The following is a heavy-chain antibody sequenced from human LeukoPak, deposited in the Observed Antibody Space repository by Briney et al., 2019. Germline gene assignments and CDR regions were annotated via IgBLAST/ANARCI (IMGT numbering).Heavy chain of an antibody. D-gene: IGHD4-17*01. Sequence: GGSLRLSCAASGFTSSNHAMSWVRQAPGRGLEWVSAISGSSGLTYYADSVKGRFTISRDNSKNTLFLQMNSLRAEDTAVYYCARRGESTTYGDYRFDYWGQGTLVTVSS. CDR2: ISGSSGLT. CDR1: GFTSSNHA. V-gene: IGHV3-23*01. J-gene: IGHJ4*02. CDR3: ARRGESTTYGDYRFDY.